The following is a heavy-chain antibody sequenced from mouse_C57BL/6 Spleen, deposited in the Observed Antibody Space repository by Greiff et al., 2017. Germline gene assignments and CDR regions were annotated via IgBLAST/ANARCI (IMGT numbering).Heavy chain of an antibody. J-gene: IGHJ3*01. CDR1: GYTFTDYY. CDR2: IYPGSGNT. V-gene: IGHV1-76*01. D-gene: IGHD2-14*01. CDR3: ARGEYDQAWFAY. Sequence: QVQLQQSGAELVRPGASVKLSCKASGYTFTDYYINWVKQRPGQGLEWIARIYPGSGNTYYNEKFKGKATLTAEKSSSTAYMQLSSLTSEDSAVYCCARGEYDQAWFAYWGQGTLVTVSA.